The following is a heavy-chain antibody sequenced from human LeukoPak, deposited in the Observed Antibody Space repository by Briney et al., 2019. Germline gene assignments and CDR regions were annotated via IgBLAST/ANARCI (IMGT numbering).Heavy chain of an antibody. CDR1: GFTFSNYG. V-gene: IGHV3-30*02. CDR2: IRYDGSNK. CDR3: AKDKGGARIYFDY. D-gene: IGHD1-26*01. J-gene: IGHJ4*02. Sequence: GGSLRLSCVVSGFTFSNYGMLWVRQAPGKGLEWVALIRYDGSNKYYADSVKGRFNISRDISKNTLYLQMNSLRAEDTALYYCAKDKGGARIYFDYWGQGTLVTVSS.